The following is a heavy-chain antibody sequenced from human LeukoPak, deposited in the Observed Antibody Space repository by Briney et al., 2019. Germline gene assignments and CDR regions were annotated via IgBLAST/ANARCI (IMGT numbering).Heavy chain of an antibody. CDR2: IGGSGTST. D-gene: IGHD5-12*01. CDR1: GFTFSGYA. V-gene: IGHV3-23*01. CDR3: AKDRSWLRLPYDAFDI. Sequence: GGSLRLSWAASGFTFSGYAMNWVRQAQGKGLEWVSAIGGSGTSTYYADSVKGRFTLSRDNSKNTLYLQMNSLRAEDTAVYYCAKDRSWLRLPYDAFDIWGQGTMVTVSS. J-gene: IGHJ3*02.